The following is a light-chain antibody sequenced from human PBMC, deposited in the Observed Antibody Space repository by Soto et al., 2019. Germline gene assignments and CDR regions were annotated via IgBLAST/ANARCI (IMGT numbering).Light chain of an antibody. J-gene: IGLJ1*01. CDR1: SSDVGGYNY. Sequence: QSVLTQPRAVSGSPGQSATISCTGTSSDVGGYNYVSWYQQHPGKAPKLMIYEVSNRPSGVSNRFSGSKSGNTASLTISGLQAEDEADYYCSSYTSSLYVFGTGTKVTVL. V-gene: IGLV2-14*01. CDR3: SSYTSSLYV. CDR2: EVS.